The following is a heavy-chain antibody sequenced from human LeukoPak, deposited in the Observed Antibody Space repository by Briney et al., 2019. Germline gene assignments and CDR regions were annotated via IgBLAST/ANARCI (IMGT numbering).Heavy chain of an antibody. J-gene: IGHJ4*02. CDR3: AKVSWANYFDY. V-gene: IGHV3-23*01. D-gene: IGHD6-13*01. Sequence: QSGGFLRLSCAVSGFPFSSYAMRWVRQAPGKGLEWVSTISGSGDNTYSAASVRGRFTFSRDNSKNTLYLQMNSLRAEDTAIYYCAKVSWANYFDYWGQGTLVTVSS. CDR2: ISGSGDNT. CDR1: GFPFSSYA.